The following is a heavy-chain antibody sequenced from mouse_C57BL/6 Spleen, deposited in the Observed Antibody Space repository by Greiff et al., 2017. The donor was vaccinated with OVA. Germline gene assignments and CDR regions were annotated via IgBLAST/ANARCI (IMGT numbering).Heavy chain of an antibody. CDR2: ISSGGDYI. D-gene: IGHD2-5*01. Sequence: EVQRVESGEGLVKPGGSLKLSCAASGFTFSSYAMSWVRQTPEKRLEWVAYISSGGDYIYYADTVKGRFTISRDNARNTLYLQMSSLKSEDTAMYYCTRVASIVRGFDYWGQGTTLTVSS. CDR3: TRVASIVRGFDY. V-gene: IGHV5-9-1*02. CDR1: GFTFSSYA. J-gene: IGHJ2*01.